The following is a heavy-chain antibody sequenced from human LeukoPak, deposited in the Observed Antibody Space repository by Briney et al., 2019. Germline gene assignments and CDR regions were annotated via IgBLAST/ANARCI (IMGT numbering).Heavy chain of an antibody. CDR1: GITFSSYS. Sequence: GGSLRLSCAASGITFSSYSMNWVRQPPGKGLEWVSSISSSSSYIYYTDSVKGRFTIFRDNAKNSLYLQMNSLRAEDTAVYYCARFEGYYNGFDVWGQGTTVTVSS. CDR3: ARFEGYYNGFDV. J-gene: IGHJ6*02. CDR2: ISSSSSYI. D-gene: IGHD3-16*01. V-gene: IGHV3-21*01.